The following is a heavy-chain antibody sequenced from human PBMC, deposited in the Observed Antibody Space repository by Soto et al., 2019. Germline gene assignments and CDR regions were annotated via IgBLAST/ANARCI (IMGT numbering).Heavy chain of an antibody. J-gene: IGHJ4*02. D-gene: IGHD7-27*01. V-gene: IGHV4-59*08. CDR3: ARHINWGSATYFDY. Sequence: KTSETLSLTCTVSGGSISSYFWSWIRQPPGKGLEWIGYIYYSGSTNYNPSLKSRVTISVDTSKNQFSLKLSSVTAADTAVYYCARHINWGSATYFDYWGQGTLVTVSS. CDR1: GGSISSYF. CDR2: IYYSGST.